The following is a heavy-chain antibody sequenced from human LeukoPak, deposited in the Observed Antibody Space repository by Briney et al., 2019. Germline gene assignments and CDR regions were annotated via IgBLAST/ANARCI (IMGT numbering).Heavy chain of an antibody. J-gene: IGHJ4*02. CDR1: GYTFTVYY. CDR3: AKLKKVVYSSSWLPSHPTFEVDY. CDR2: INLNSGGT. D-gene: IGHD6-13*01. V-gene: IGHV1-2*02. Sequence: ASVKVSCKASGYTFTVYYMHWVRQAHGQGLGWMGWINLNSGGTNYEQKYQGRVSMTSDTHIRTGYMELSRLRSDDTAVYYCAKLKKVVYSSSWLPSHPTFEVDYWGQGTLVTVSS.